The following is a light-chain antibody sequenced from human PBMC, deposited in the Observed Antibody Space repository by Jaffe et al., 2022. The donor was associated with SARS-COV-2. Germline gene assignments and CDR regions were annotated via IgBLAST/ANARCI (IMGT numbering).Light chain of an antibody. CDR3: SSYAGNYDVV. V-gene: IGLV2-11*01. CDR1: SSDVGGHNY. CDR2: DVN. J-gene: IGLJ2*01. Sequence: QSALTQPRSVSGSPGQSVTISCTGTSSDVGGHNYVSWYQQHPGKAPKLMIFDVNRRPSGVPDRFSGSKSGNTASLTISGLQAEDEADYYCSSYAGNYDVVFGGGTKLTVL.